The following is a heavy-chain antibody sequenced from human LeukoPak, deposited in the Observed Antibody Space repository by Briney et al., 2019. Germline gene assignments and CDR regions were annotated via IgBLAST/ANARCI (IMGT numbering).Heavy chain of an antibody. Sequence: PGRSLRLSCVASGFTFSSYGVHWVRQAPGKGLEWVAFISYDGSNKYYADSVKGRFTISRDNSKSTLYLQMNSLRAEDTAVYYCAKEADSTGYHECFHHWGQGTLVTVSS. D-gene: IGHD3-22*01. CDR1: GFTFSSYG. CDR3: AKEADSTGYHECFHH. J-gene: IGHJ1*01. V-gene: IGHV3-30*18. CDR2: ISYDGSNK.